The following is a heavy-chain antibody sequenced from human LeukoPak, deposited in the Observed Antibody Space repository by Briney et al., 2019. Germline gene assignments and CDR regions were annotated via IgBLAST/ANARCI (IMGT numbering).Heavy chain of an antibody. D-gene: IGHD3-22*01. Sequence: GGSLRLSCAASGFSVSTSYMSWVRQAPGKGLEYVSVLYDSGDTYYAESVKGRFTISRDNSKNTVYLQMNSLRVEDTAVYYCAGAAYDSGGYTANHDFWGQGTLVTVSS. V-gene: IGHV3-53*01. CDR3: AGAAYDSGGYTANHDF. CDR1: GFSVSTSY. CDR2: LYDSGDT. J-gene: IGHJ4*02.